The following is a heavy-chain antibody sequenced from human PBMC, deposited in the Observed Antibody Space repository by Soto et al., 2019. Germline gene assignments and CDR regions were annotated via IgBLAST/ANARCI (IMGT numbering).Heavy chain of an antibody. CDR2: INHSGST. Sequence: SLPQSHTCAVYGGSFCGYYWSWIRQTPGKGLEWIGEINHSGSTNYNPSLKSRVTISVDTSKNQFSLKLSSVTAADTAVYYCARVRNRASYSSRDYWGQGTLVTSPQ. CDR3: ARVRNRASYSSRDY. D-gene: IGHD6-13*01. V-gene: IGHV4-34*01. J-gene: IGHJ4*02. CDR1: GGSFCGYY.